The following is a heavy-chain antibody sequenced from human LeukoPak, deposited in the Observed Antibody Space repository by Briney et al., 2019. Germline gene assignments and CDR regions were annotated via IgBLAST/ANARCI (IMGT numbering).Heavy chain of an antibody. CDR2: IHYSGST. V-gene: IGHV4-59*08. CDR1: GGSISSYY. CDR3: ARLVAGTYMDV. Sequence: SETLSLTCTVSGGSISSYYWSWIRQPPGKGLEWIGYIHYSGSTNYNPSLKSRVTISVDTSKNQFSLKLSSVTAADTAVYYCARLVAGTYMDVWGQGTTVTVSS. J-gene: IGHJ6*02. D-gene: IGHD6-19*01.